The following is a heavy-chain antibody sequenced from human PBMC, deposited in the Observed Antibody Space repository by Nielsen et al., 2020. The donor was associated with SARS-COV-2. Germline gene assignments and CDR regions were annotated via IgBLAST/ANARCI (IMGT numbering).Heavy chain of an antibody. CDR1: GFTFSSYA. J-gene: IGHJ6*02. D-gene: IGHD2-15*01. CDR2: ISSNGGST. CDR3: VKGEYCSGGSCYYYYYGMDV. Sequence: GGSLRLSCAASGFTFSSYAMHWVRQAPGKGLEYVSAISSNGGSTYYADSVKGRFTISRDNSKNTLYLQMSSLRAEDTAVYYCVKGEYCSGGSCYYYYYGMDVWGQGTTVTVSS. V-gene: IGHV3-64D*06.